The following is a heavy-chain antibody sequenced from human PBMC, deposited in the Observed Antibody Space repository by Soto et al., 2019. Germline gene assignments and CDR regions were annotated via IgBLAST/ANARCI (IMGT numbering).Heavy chain of an antibody. Sequence: QVQLVQSGAEVKKPGSSVKVSCKASGGTVSYYTISWVRQAPGQGLEWMGRIIPILGIANYAQKFQGRVTITADKSTSTVYMEVSSLRSEDTDVYYCASNYGGNSYWGQGTLVTVSS. CDR2: IIPILGIA. CDR3: ASNYGGNSY. V-gene: IGHV1-69*02. CDR1: GGTVSYYT. D-gene: IGHD4-17*01. J-gene: IGHJ1*01.